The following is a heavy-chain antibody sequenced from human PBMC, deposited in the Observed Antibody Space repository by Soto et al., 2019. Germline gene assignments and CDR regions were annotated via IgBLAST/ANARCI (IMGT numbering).Heavy chain of an antibody. J-gene: IGHJ6*02. D-gene: IGHD1-26*01. V-gene: IGHV1-69*06. CDR3: ARVLGIYYCCGMDV. Sequence: QVQLVQSGAEVKKPGSSVNVSCKASGGTFSNYAITWVRQAHGQGLEWMGGLIPVSGTSNYAQTSKDRVRIIAKKFQGRVTIFAERSKTTSDMQMTSLRSEDTAVYYCARVLGIYYCCGMDVWGQGTTVSVSS. CDR1: GGTFSNYA. CDR2: LIPVSGTS.